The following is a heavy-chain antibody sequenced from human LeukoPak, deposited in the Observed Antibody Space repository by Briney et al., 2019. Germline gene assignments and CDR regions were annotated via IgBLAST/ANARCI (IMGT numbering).Heavy chain of an antibody. V-gene: IGHV3-23*01. CDR1: GFMFSNYG. CDR3: AKRAGGADRAFDY. D-gene: IGHD1-26*01. J-gene: IGHJ4*02. CDR2: ISDTGGSA. Sequence: GGSLRLSCAASGFMFSNYGMSWVRQAPGKGLEWGSIISDTGGSAYYADSVKGRFTISRDNPKNTLCLQMDNLTVEDTAVYYCAKRAGGADRAFDYWGQGTLVTLSS.